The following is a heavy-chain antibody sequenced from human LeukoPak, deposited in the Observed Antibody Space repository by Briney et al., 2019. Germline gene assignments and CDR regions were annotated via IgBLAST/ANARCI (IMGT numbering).Heavy chain of an antibody. CDR2: IKPDGSET. J-gene: IGHJ4*02. CDR1: GLMLTTYW. V-gene: IGHV3-7*03. CDR3: AKGGIEMATPGLH. D-gene: IGHD5-24*01. Sequence: GGSLRLSCAASGLMLTTYWMTWVRQAPGKGPEWVANIKPDGSETYYVDSVKGRFTISRDNTKSLLYLQMNSLRAEDTALYYCAKGGIEMATPGLHWGQGTLVTVSS.